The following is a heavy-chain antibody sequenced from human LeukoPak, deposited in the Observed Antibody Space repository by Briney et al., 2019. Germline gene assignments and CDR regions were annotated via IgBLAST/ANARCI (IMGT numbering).Heavy chain of an antibody. CDR1: GFTFDDYA. J-gene: IGHJ4*02. V-gene: IGHV3-21*01. Sequence: GGSLRLSCAASGFTFDDYAMHWVRQAPGKGLEWVSSISSSSSYIYYADSVKGRFTISRDNAKNSLYLQMNSLRAEDTAVYYCAGGPLPPCADYWGQGTLVTVSS. CDR3: AGGPLPPCADY. CDR2: ISSSSSYI. D-gene: IGHD3-16*01.